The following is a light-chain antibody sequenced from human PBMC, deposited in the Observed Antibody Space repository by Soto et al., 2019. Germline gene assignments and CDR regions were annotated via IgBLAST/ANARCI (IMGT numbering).Light chain of an antibody. CDR2: EVS. CDR3: CSYAGSSTS. CDR1: SSDVGSYNL. Sequence: QSALTQPASVSGSPGQSITISCTGTSSDVGSYNLVSWYQQHPGKAPKLMIYEVSKRPSGVSNRFSGPKSGNTASLTISGLQAEDEADYYCCSYAGSSTSFGTGTQLTVL. V-gene: IGLV2-23*02. J-gene: IGLJ1*01.